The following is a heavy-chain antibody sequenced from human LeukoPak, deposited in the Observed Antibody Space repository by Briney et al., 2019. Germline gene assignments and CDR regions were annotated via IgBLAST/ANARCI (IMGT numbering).Heavy chain of an antibody. CDR1: GFTVSSNY. CDR3: ARGSRSSGLFDY. CDR2: IYSGGST. Sequence: GGSLRLSCGASGFTVSSNYMRWVRQAPGKGLEWVSVIYSGGSTYYVDSVKGRFTISRDNSKNTLYLQMNSLRAEDTAVYYCARGSRSSGLFDYWGQGTLVTVSS. V-gene: IGHV3-53*01. D-gene: IGHD6-19*01. J-gene: IGHJ4*02.